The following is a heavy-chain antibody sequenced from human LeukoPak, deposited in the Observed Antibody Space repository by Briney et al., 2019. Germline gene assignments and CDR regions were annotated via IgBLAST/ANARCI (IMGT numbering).Heavy chain of an antibody. CDR2: ISSSSSYI. CDR1: GFTFSSYS. CDR3: VPAGSGWQLNWFDP. V-gene: IGHV3-21*01. J-gene: IGHJ5*02. Sequence: NPGGSLSLSCAASGFTFSSYSMNWVRQAPGKGLEWVSSISSSSSYIYYADSVKGRFTISRDNAKNSLYLQMNSLRAEDTAVYYCVPAGSGWQLNWFDPWGQGTLVTVSS. D-gene: IGHD6-19*01.